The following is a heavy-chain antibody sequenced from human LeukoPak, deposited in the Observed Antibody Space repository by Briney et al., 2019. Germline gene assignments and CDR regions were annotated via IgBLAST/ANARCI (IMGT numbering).Heavy chain of an antibody. CDR2: TRNKANSYTT. Sequence: GGSLRLSCAASGFTFSDHYMDWVRQAPGKGLEWVGRTRNKANSYTTEYAASVKGRFTISRDDSKNSLYLQMNSLKTEDTAVYYCARDEGSLNPYWYFDLWGRGTLVTVSS. CDR3: ARDEGSLNPYWYFDL. J-gene: IGHJ2*01. D-gene: IGHD2-15*01. V-gene: IGHV3-72*01. CDR1: GFTFSDHY.